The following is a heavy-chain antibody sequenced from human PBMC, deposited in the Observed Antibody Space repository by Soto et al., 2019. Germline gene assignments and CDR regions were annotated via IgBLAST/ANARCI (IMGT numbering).Heavy chain of an antibody. V-gene: IGHV1-69*13. CDR3: ARSGSYLKWFDP. Sequence: SSVKVSCKGSGGTFSSYAISWVRQAPGQGLEWMGGIIPIFGTANYAQKFQGRVTITADESTSTAYIELSSLRSEDTAVYYCARSGSYLKWFDPWGQGTLVTVSA. J-gene: IGHJ5*02. CDR1: GGTFSSYA. D-gene: IGHD1-26*01. CDR2: IIPIFGTA.